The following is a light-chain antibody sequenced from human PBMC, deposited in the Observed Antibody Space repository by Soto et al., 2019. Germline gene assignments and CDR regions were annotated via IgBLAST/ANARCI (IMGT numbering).Light chain of an antibody. Sequence: DIQMTQSPSSVSASVGDRVTITCRASQDINSWLAWYQQKQGKAPKLLIYAASSLQSGVPSRFSGSGSGTDFTLTISSLQPEDFATYYCQQANIFPLTFGGGTKVEIK. CDR2: AAS. J-gene: IGKJ4*01. CDR3: QQANIFPLT. V-gene: IGKV1D-12*01. CDR1: QDINSW.